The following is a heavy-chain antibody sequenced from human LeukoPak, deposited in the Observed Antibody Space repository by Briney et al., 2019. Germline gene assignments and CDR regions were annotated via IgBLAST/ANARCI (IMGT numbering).Heavy chain of an antibody. CDR2: IYYSGST. CDR1: GGSISSSSSY. D-gene: IGHD5-12*01. V-gene: IGHV4-39*01. Sequence: SETLSLTCSVSGGSISSSSSYWGWIRQPPGKGLEWIGSIYYSGSTYYNPSLKSRVTISVDTSKNQFSLKLSSVTAADTAVYYCARVKWLRSRWFDPWGQGTLVTVSS. CDR3: ARVKWLRSRWFDP. J-gene: IGHJ5*02.